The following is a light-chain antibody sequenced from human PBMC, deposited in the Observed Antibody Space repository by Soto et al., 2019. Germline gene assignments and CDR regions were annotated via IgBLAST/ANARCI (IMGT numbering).Light chain of an antibody. CDR2: KTS. CDR1: QSLTMW. V-gene: IGKV1-5*03. CDR3: QQWTYYSWT. J-gene: IGKJ1*01. Sequence: DIHMTQSPSTLSASVGDRVTITCRASQSLTMWLAWYQQKPGKAPNLLIYKTSSLESGVPSRFSGSVSGTELTLSISNLCPEQFETYKRQQWTYYSWTFGQGTKVEVK.